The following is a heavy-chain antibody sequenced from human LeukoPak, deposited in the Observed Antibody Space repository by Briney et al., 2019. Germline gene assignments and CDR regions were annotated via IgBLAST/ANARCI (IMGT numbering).Heavy chain of an antibody. CDR2: IYLGDSET. CDR3: ARHPSYTRGWPLDF. J-gene: IGHJ4*02. CDR1: GDRFSSHW. Sequence: GESLKISCKGYGDRFSSHWIGWVRPMPGKGLEWMGIIYLGDSETRYSPSFQGQVIISADKSISTAYLQWSSLKASDTAIYYCARHPSYTRGWPLDFWGQGTLVTVSS. V-gene: IGHV5-51*01. D-gene: IGHD6-19*01.